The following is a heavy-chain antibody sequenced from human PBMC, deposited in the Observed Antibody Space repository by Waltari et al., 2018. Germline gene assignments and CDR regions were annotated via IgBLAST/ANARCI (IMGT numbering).Heavy chain of an antibody. CDR3: AKAMSGDGSLFEF. Sequence: QLQLEESGPGLVKPSATLSLTSLVSGGPIGSYYGRWIRQPAGKGLEWFGRINNRGDTKYNPSLQSRVTISVDNSRDQFSLRLSSVTAADTAVYYCAKAMSGDGSLFEFWGQGALVTVSS. CDR2: INNRGDT. V-gene: IGHV4-4*07. CDR1: GGPIGSYY. J-gene: IGHJ1*01. D-gene: IGHD3-10*01.